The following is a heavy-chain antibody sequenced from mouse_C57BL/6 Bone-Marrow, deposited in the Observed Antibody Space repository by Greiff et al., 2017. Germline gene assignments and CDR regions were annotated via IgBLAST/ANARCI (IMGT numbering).Heavy chain of an antibody. CDR3: ARRGDYGNYFDY. D-gene: IGHD2-1*01. CDR1: GYTFTSYT. V-gene: IGHV1-4*01. J-gene: IGHJ2*01. Sequence: QVQLKESGAELARPGASVKMSCKASGYTFTSYTMHWVKQRPGQGLEWIGYINPSSGYTKYNQKFKDKATLTADKSSSTAYMQLSSLTSEDSAVYYCARRGDYGNYFDYWGQGTTLTVSS. CDR2: INPSSGYT.